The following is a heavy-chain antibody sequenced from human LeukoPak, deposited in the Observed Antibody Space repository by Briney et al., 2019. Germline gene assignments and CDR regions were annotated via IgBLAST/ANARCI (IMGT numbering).Heavy chain of an antibody. CDR3: ARGGIVVVVAATPPYFDY. J-gene: IGHJ4*02. CDR1: GGSISSGNYY. CDR2: IYTSGST. D-gene: IGHD2-15*01. Sequence: PSETLSLTCTVSGGSISSGNYYWSWIRQPAGEGLEWIGRIYTSGSTNYNPSLKSRVTILIDTSKNQFSLKLSSVTAADTAVYYCARGGIVVVVAATPPYFDYWGQGTLVTVSS. V-gene: IGHV4-61*02.